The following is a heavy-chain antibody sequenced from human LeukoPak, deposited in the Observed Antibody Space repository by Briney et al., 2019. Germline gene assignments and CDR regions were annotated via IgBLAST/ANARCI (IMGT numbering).Heavy chain of an antibody. CDR1: GFTFSSYG. CDR2: IRYDGSNK. V-gene: IGHV3-30*02. CDR3: ARAHGDYVSSFDY. Sequence: GGSLRLSCAASGFTFSSYGMHWVRQAPGKGLEWVAFIRYDGSNKYYADSVKGRFTISRDNSKNTLYLQMNSLRAEDTAVYYCARAHGDYVSSFDYWGQGTLVTVSS. D-gene: IGHD4-17*01. J-gene: IGHJ4*02.